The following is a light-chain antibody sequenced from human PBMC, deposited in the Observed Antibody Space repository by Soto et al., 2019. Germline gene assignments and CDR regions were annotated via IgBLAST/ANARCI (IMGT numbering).Light chain of an antibody. Sequence: DSVMTQSPDSLAVSLGERATINCKSSQTLFYSSTNKNYLAWYQQKPGQPPKLLIHWASTREFGVPDRFSGSGSGADFTLTISSLQAEDMAVYYCQQYYSTPPTFGGGTKVEI. V-gene: IGKV4-1*01. CDR2: WAS. J-gene: IGKJ4*01. CDR1: QTLFYSSTNKNY. CDR3: QQYYSTPPT.